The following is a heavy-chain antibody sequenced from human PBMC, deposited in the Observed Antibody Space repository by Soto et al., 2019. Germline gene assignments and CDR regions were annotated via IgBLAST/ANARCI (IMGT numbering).Heavy chain of an antibody. CDR3: AKLMTTVTSSGSGFDY. D-gene: IGHD4-4*01. CDR1: GFTFSSYA. CDR2: ISGSGGST. J-gene: IGHJ4*02. Sequence: EVQLLESGGGLVQPGGSLRLSCAASGFTFSSYAMSWVRQAPGKGLEWVSAISGSGGSTYYADSVKGRFTISRGNSKNTLYLQMNSLRAEDTAVYYCAKLMTTVTSSGSGFDYWGQGTLVTVSS. V-gene: IGHV3-23*01.